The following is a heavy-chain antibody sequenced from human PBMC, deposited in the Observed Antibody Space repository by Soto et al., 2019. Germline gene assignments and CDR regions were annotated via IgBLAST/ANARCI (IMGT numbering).Heavy chain of an antibody. CDR3: ARGMLEWFSSSQNWFDP. J-gene: IGHJ5*02. V-gene: IGHV4-59*11. CDR2: VYHTGTT. D-gene: IGHD3-3*01. Sequence: SETLSLTXTVSGGSIRRHYWSWIRQPPGKSLEFLGYVYHTGTTNYSPSLKDRVNMLVDTSNNQFSLRLRSVTAADTAIYYCARGMLEWFSSSQNWFDPWGQGTLVTVSS. CDR1: GGSIRRHY.